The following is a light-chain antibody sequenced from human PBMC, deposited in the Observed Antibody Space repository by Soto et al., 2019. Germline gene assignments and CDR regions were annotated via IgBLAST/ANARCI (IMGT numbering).Light chain of an antibody. J-gene: IGKJ2*01. Sequence: DIPMTQSPSTLSASVGDRVTITCRASQSISTWLAWYQQKPGKAPNLLIYDASTLQNAVPSRFSGSGSGTEFTLTISGLQPDDFATYYCQQYNSYLYTFGQGTNLEIK. V-gene: IGKV1-5*01. CDR3: QQYNSYLYT. CDR2: DAS. CDR1: QSISTW.